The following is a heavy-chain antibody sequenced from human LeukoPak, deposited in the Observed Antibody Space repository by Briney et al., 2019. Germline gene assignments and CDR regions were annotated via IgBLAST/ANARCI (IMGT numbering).Heavy chain of an antibody. J-gene: IGHJ4*02. CDR1: GGSFSGYY. D-gene: IGHD2-2*01. CDR3: ARARPGGPADIVVVPAALNFDY. Sequence: SETLSLTCAVYGGSFSGYYWSWIRQPPGKGLEWIGEINHSGSTNYNPSLKSRVTISVDTSKNQFSLKLSSVTAADTAVYYCARARPGGPADIVVVPAALNFDYWGQGTLVTVSS. CDR2: INHSGST. V-gene: IGHV4-34*01.